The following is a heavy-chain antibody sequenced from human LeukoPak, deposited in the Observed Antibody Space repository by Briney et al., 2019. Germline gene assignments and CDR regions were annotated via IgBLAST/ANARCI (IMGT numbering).Heavy chain of an antibody. Sequence: GGSLRLSCAASTFTFSSYTMDWVRQAPGKGLEWVSSISSSSGYIYYAESVKGRFTISRDNAENSLHLQMNSLRAEDTALYYCARESLYSGSASSDLDYWGQGTLVTVSP. V-gene: IGHV3-21*01. CDR3: ARESLYSGSASSDLDY. D-gene: IGHD3-10*01. CDR1: TFTFSSYT. CDR2: ISSSSGYI. J-gene: IGHJ4*02.